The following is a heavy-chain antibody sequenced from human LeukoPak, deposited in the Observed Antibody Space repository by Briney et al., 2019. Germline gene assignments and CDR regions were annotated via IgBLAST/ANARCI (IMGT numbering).Heavy chain of an antibody. D-gene: IGHD1-26*01. J-gene: IGHJ4*02. CDR3: ARGRGATNY. CDR2: INHSGST. V-gene: IGHV4-34*01. CDR1: GGSFSGYY. Sequence: SETLSLTCAVYGGSFSGYYWSWIRQPPGKGLEWIGEINHSGSTNYNPSLKSRVTISVDTSKNQFSLKLSSVTAADTAVYYCARGRGATNYWGQGTLVTVSS.